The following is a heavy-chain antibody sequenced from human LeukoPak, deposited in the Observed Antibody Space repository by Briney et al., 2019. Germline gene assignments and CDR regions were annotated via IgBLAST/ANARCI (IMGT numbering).Heavy chain of an antibody. CDR1: GFTFSTYA. V-gene: IGHV3-23*01. CDR3: ARGRGGIAVAGTVDY. J-gene: IGHJ4*02. Sequence: PGGSLRLSCAASGFTFSTYAMVWVRQAPGKGLEWVSTISGNGASTAYADFVKGRFSISRDNSKNTLYLQMNSLRAEDTAVYYCARGRGGIAVAGTVDYWGQGTLVTVSS. D-gene: IGHD6-19*01. CDR2: ISGNGAST.